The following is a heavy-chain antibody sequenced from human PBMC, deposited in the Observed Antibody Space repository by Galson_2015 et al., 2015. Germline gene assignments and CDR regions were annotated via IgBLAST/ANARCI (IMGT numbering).Heavy chain of an antibody. Sequence: QSGAEVKKPGESLKISCKGSGYSFTSYWIGWVRQMPGKGLEWMGIIYPGDSDTRYSPSFQGQVTISADKSISTAYLQWSSLKASDTAMYYCARGMPYHSSSSDYYGMDVWGQGTTVTVSS. CDR3: ARGMPYHSSSSDYYGMDV. D-gene: IGHD6-6*01. CDR1: GYSFTSYW. V-gene: IGHV5-51*01. J-gene: IGHJ6*02. CDR2: IYPGDSDT.